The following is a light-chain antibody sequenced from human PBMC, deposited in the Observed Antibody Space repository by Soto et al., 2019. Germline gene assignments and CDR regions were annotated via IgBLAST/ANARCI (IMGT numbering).Light chain of an antibody. Sequence: DIQMTQSPSSLSASVGDRITITCQASQDISNRLNWYHQKPGKAPNLLIYDASNLAAGVPSGFSGSGSGTHFTFTITSLQPEDIGTYYCQNCFTVPCTFGQGTKVDIK. V-gene: IGKV1-33*01. CDR2: DAS. CDR1: QDISNR. J-gene: IGKJ2*02. CDR3: QNCFTVPCT.